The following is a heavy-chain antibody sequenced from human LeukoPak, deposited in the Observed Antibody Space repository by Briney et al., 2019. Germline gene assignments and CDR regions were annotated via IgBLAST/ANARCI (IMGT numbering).Heavy chain of an antibody. Sequence: GGSLRLSCAASGFTFDDYAMHWVRQAPGKGLEWVSGISWNSGNIGYADSVKGRFTISRDNAKNSLYLQMNSLRAEDTALYYCAKERVVVITTDAFDIWGQGTMVTVSS. CDR3: AKERVVVITTDAFDI. D-gene: IGHD3-22*01. CDR1: GFTFDDYA. V-gene: IGHV3-9*01. J-gene: IGHJ3*02. CDR2: ISWNSGNI.